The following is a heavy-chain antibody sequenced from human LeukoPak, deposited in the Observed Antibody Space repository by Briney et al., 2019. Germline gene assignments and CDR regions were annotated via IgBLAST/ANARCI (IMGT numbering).Heavy chain of an antibody. CDR2: IKQDGSEK. D-gene: IGHD3-10*01. CDR1: GFTFSSYW. Sequence: GGSLRLSCAASGFTFSSYWMSWVRRAPGKGLEWVANIKQDGSEKYYVDSVKGRFTISRDNAKNSLYLQMNSLRAEDTAVYYCARDRPRYYYGSGSYYYLDYWGQGTLVTVSS. J-gene: IGHJ4*02. CDR3: ARDRPRYYYGSGSYYYLDY. V-gene: IGHV3-7*01.